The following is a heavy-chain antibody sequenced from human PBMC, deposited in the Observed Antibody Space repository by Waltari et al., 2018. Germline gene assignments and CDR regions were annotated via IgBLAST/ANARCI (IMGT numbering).Heavy chain of an antibody. V-gene: IGHV3-7*01. J-gene: IGHJ3*02. CDR1: GFTFRGNC. Sequence: EVQLVDSRGGLVQPGGSLRLSCAASGFTFRGNCMSWVRQAPGRGLEWLANIKPDGSQQYYVDSGRGRFSISRDNAKNSLYLQLNSLRAEDTALYYCARGRNGYIQDVFDIWGQGTMVSVSS. CDR2: IKPDGSQQ. CDR3: ARGRNGYIQDVFDI. D-gene: IGHD5-12*01.